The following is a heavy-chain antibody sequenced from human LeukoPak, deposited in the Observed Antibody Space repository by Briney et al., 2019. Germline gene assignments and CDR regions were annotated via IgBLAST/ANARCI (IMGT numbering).Heavy chain of an antibody. V-gene: IGHV5-51*01. Sequence: GESLKISCKGSGYTFTTYWIGWVRQMPGKGLEWTGIIYPGDSDTRYSPSFQGQVTISADKSISTAYLQWSSLKASDTAMYYCARARYCSGGSCYAEYWGQGTLVTVSS. CDR2: IYPGDSDT. CDR3: ARARYCSGGSCYAEY. J-gene: IGHJ4*02. CDR1: GYTFTTYW. D-gene: IGHD2-15*01.